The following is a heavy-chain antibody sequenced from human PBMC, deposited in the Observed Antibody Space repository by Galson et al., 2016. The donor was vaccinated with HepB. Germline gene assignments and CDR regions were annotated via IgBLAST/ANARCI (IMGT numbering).Heavy chain of an antibody. CDR2: IYYSGTT. V-gene: IGHV4-39*01. CDR3: ASFDLDYYDRVDFHSVLGPSFDV. J-gene: IGHJ3*01. Sequence: SETLSLTCIVSGASMARSNFCWGWVRQPPGKGLEWIGTIYYSGTTYYNPTLKSRVTISADTSKNEFSMTLTSVTATDTSVYYCASFDLDYYDRVDFHSVLGPSFDVWGRGTTVIVSS. D-gene: IGHD3-22*01. CDR1: GASMARSNFC.